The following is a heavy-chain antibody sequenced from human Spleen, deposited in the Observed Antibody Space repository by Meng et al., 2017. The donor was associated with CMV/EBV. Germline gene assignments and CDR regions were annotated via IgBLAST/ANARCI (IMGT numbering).Heavy chain of an antibody. Sequence: GESLKISCAASGFIFSNYGMHWVRQAPGKGLEWVAVIWYDGNNKYHADSVKGRFTISRDNAKNSLYLQMNSLRAEDTAVYYCARGIYGSGINYYYYGMDVWGQGTTVTVSS. D-gene: IGHD3-10*01. CDR2: IWYDGNNK. J-gene: IGHJ6*02. CDR1: GFIFSNYG. V-gene: IGHV3-33*03. CDR3: ARGIYGSGINYYYYGMDV.